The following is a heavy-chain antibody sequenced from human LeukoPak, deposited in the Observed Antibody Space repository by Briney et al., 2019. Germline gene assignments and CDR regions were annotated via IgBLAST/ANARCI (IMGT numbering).Heavy chain of an antibody. D-gene: IGHD3-10*01. J-gene: IGHJ4*02. CDR3: TNRVPDYYGSGTYSYYFDD. CDR2: IRSKRNRGAT. V-gene: IGHV3-49*03. Sequence: GRSLRLSCRTSGFTFGDYGMTWLRQAPGKGLEWLGFIRSKRNRGATEYAASVRGRFTISRDDSKSIAYLQMNSLKIEDTAVYYCTNRVPDYYGSGTYSYYFDDWGQGTLVTVSS. CDR1: GFTFGDYG.